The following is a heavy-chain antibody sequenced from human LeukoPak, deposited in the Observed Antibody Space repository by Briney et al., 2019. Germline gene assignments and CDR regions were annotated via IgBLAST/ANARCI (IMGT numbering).Heavy chain of an antibody. V-gene: IGHV3-23*01. Sequence: GGSLRLSCAASGFTFSSYAMSWVRQAPGKGLEWVSAISGSGGSTYYADSVKGRFTISRDNSKNTLYLQMNSLTAEDTAVYYCAKGSGTRWLRRGYFDYWGQGTLVTVSS. CDR3: AKGSGTRWLRRGYFDY. D-gene: IGHD5-12*01. CDR1: GFTFSSYA. J-gene: IGHJ4*02. CDR2: ISGSGGST.